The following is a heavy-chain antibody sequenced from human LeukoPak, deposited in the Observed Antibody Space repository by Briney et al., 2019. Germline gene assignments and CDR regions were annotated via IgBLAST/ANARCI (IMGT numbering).Heavy chain of an antibody. CDR1: GFTFSTFG. CDR2: ISGSGDRS. J-gene: IGHJ6*03. Sequence: GGSLRLSCAASGFTFSTFGMSWVRQAPGRRLEWVSAISGSGDRSYYADSVKGRFIISRDNSKNTLYLQMNSPRAEDTAVYYCAKSLTTVTYYYYMDVWGKGTTVTISS. D-gene: IGHD4-17*01. CDR3: AKSLTTVTYYYYMDV. V-gene: IGHV3-23*01.